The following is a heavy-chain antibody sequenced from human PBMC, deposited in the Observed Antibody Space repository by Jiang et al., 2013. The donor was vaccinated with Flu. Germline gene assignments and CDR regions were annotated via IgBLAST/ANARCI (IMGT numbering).Heavy chain of an antibody. CDR3: ARPLGVRGEFVNLFDY. Sequence: TLSLTCTVSVAPSAVVVTTGLDPPAPRKGLEWIGSIYYSGSTYYNPSLKSRVTISVDTSKNQFSLKLSSVTAADTAVYYCARPLGVRGEFVNLFDYWGQGTLVTVSS. V-gene: IGHV4-39*01. CDR2: IYYSGST. D-gene: IGHD3-10*01. J-gene: IGHJ4*02. CDR1: VAPSAVVVTT.